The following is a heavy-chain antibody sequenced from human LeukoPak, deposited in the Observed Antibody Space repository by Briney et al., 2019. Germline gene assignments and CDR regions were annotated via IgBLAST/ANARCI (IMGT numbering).Heavy chain of an antibody. CDR3: ARGGHSSSWYYYYYMDV. CDR1: GGSISSSSYY. Sequence: SETLSLTCTVSGGSISSSSYYWGWIRQPPGKGLEWIGSIYYSGSTYYNPSLKSRVTISVDTSKNQFSLKLSSVTAADTAVYYCARGGHSSSWYYYYYMDVWGKGTTVTVSS. CDR2: IYYSGST. V-gene: IGHV4-39*07. J-gene: IGHJ6*03. D-gene: IGHD6-13*01.